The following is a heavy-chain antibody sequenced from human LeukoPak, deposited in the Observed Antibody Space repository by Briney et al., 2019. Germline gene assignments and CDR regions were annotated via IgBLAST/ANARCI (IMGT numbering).Heavy chain of an antibody. J-gene: IGHJ4*02. D-gene: IGHD2-15*01. V-gene: IGHV1-2*02. Sequence: ASVKVSCKASGYTFTGYYMHWVRQAPGQGLEWMGWINPNSGGTNYAQKFQGRVTMTRDTSISTAYMELSGLRSDDTAVYYCARWRIGDYYFDYWGQGTLVTVSS. CDR1: GYTFTGYY. CDR3: ARWRIGDYYFDY. CDR2: INPNSGGT.